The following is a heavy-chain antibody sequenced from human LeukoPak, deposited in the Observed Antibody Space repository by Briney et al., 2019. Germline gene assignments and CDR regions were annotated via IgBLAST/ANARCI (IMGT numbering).Heavy chain of an antibody. CDR2: IKSKTDGGTA. CDR3: TTLLH. J-gene: IGHJ4*02. Sequence: PGGSLRLSCAASGFTFSNAWMNWVRQAPGKGLEWVARIKSKTDGGTADYAAPVKGRFTISRDDSKNMLHLRMNSLKTEDTAVYYCTTLLHWGQGALVSVSS. CDR1: GFTFSNAW. V-gene: IGHV3-15*01.